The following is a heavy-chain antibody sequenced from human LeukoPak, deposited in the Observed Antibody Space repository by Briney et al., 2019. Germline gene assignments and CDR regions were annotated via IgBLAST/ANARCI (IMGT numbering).Heavy chain of an antibody. J-gene: IGHJ6*03. D-gene: IGHD2-21*02. V-gene: IGHV4-59*01. CDR3: ARGEAAYCGGDCYPPHFLYYYYYMDV. Sequence: SETLSLTCTVSGGSISSYYWSWIRQPPGKGLEWIGYIYYSGSTNYNPSLKSRVTISVDTSKNQFSLKLSSVTAAGTAVYYCARGEAAYCGGDCYPPHFLYYYYYMDVWGKGTTVTVSS. CDR1: GGSISSYY. CDR2: IYYSGST.